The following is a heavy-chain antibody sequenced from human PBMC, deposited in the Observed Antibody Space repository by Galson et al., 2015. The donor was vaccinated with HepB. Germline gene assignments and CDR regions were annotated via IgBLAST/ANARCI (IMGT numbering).Heavy chain of an antibody. J-gene: IGHJ6*02. CDR1: GYTLTELS. CDR3: ATILPIGAVTGDLYYYYGMDV. Sequence: SVKVSCKVSGYTLTELSMHWVRQAPGKGLEWMGGFDPEDGETIYAQKFQGRVTMTEDTSTDTAYMELSSLRSEDTAVYYCATILPIGAVTGDLYYYYGMDVWGQGTTVTVSS. V-gene: IGHV1-24*01. D-gene: IGHD2-21*02. CDR2: FDPEDGET.